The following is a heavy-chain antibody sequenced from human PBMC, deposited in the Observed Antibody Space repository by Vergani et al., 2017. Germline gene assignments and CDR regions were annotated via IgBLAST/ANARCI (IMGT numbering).Heavy chain of an antibody. CDR3: ARAIAAAGIVWFDP. Sequence: QLQLQESGSGLVKPSQTLSLTCAVSGGSISSGGYSWSWIRQPPGKGLEVIGYNYHSGSTYYNPSLKSRVTISVDRSKNQFSLKLSSVTAADTAVYYCARAIAAAGIVWFDPWGQGTLVTVSS. CDR2: NYHSGST. J-gene: IGHJ5*02. CDR1: GGSISSGGYS. D-gene: IGHD6-13*01. V-gene: IGHV4-30-2*01.